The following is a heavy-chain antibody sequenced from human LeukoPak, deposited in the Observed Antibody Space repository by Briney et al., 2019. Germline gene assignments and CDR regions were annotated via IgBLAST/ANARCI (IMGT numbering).Heavy chain of an antibody. CDR3: ARVSGSYGFDY. Sequence: ASVTVSCKASGYTFTGYYIHWVRQAPGQGLEWMGWISAYNGNTNYAQKLQGRVTMTTDTSTSTAYMELRSLRSDDTAVYYCARVSGSYGFDYWGQGTLVTVSS. CDR2: ISAYNGNT. J-gene: IGHJ4*02. V-gene: IGHV1-18*04. CDR1: GYTFTGYY. D-gene: IGHD1-26*01.